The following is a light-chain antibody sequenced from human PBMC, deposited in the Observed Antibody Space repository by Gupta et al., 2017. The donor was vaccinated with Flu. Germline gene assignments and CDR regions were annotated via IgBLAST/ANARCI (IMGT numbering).Light chain of an antibody. Sequence: QKPGQSPVLVIYQATKRPSGIPERFSGSYSGNTATLTISGTQAMDEADYYCQAWESSTAVFGYGTQV. CDR2: QAT. V-gene: IGLV3-1*01. J-gene: IGLJ1*01. CDR3: QAWESSTAV.